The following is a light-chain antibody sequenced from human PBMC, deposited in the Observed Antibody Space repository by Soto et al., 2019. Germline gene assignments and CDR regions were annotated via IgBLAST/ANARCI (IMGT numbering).Light chain of an antibody. V-gene: IGLV2-14*03. CDR3: FSHRGGDSHV. J-gene: IGLJ1*01. CDR1: SSDVGAYNY. CDR2: GVT. Sequence: QSALTQPASVSGSPVQSITISCPGTSSDVGAYNYVSWYQQYPGKAPKLMISGVTNRPSGVSNRFSGSKTGNTASLTISGLQAEDEADYYCFSHRGGDSHVFGTGTKVTVL.